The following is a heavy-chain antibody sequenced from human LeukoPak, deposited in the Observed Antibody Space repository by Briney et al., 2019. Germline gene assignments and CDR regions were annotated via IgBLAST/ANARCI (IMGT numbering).Heavy chain of an antibody. Sequence: PGRSLRLSCAASGFTFDDYAMHWVRQAPGKGLEWVSGIGWNSGTIDYADSVKGRFTISRDNAKNSLYLQMNSLRAEDAAVYYCARDQIFGVVQDYWGQGTLVTVSS. CDR2: IGWNSGTI. D-gene: IGHD3-3*01. J-gene: IGHJ4*02. CDR1: GFTFDDYA. CDR3: ARDQIFGVVQDY. V-gene: IGHV3-9*01.